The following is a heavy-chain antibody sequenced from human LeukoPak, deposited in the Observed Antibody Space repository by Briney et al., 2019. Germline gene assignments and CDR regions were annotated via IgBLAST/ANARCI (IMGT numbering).Heavy chain of an antibody. CDR1: GFTFSSYA. V-gene: IGHV3-30-3*01. Sequence: GGSLRLSCAASGFTFSSYAMHWVRQAPGKGLEWVAVISYDGSNKYYADSVKGRFTISRDNSKNTLYLQMNSLRAEDTAVDYCAKAGYSSSWYSAFDIWGQGTMVTVSS. CDR2: ISYDGSNK. J-gene: IGHJ3*02. D-gene: IGHD6-13*01. CDR3: AKAGYSSSWYSAFDI.